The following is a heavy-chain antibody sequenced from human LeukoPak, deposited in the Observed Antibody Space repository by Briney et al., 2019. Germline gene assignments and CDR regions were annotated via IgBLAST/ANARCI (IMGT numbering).Heavy chain of an antibody. CDR3: ARGRFLDAFDI. CDR2: IYYSGST. V-gene: IGHV4-59*01. Sequence: SETLSLTCTVSGGSISSYYWSWIRQPPGKGLEWIGYIYYSGSTKYKPSLKSRVTISVDTSKNQFPLKLSSVTAADTAVYYCARGRFLDAFDIWGQGTMVTVSS. CDR1: GGSISSYY. D-gene: IGHD3-3*01. J-gene: IGHJ3*02.